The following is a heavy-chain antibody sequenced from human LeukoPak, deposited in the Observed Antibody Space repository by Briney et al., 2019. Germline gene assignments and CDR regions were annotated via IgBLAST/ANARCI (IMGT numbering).Heavy chain of an antibody. V-gene: IGHV4-39*01. D-gene: IGHD4/OR15-4a*01. J-gene: IGHJ4*02. CDR1: GDSIRSGDYY. CDR3: ATRTYRAHFEH. Sequence: PSETLSLTCTVSGDSIRSGDYYWNWLRQPPGKGLEWIGNLNFRGSLFYHPSLKSRVTVSADPSQNQFSLRLMSVTAADTAVYYCATRTYRAHFEHWGRGILVTVSS. CDR2: LNFRGSL.